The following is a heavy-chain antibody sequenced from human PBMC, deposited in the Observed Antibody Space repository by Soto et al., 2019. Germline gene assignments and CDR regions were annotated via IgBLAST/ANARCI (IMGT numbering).Heavy chain of an antibody. Sequence: GGSLRLSCAASGFTFSSYAMSWVRQAPGKGLEWVSAISGSGGSTYYADSVKGRFTISRDNSKNTLYLQMNSLRAEDTAVYYCAKDGGRWPNYYYGMDVWGQGTTVTVSS. CDR2: ISGSGGST. D-gene: IGHD3-16*01. J-gene: IGHJ6*02. CDR3: AKDGGRWPNYYYGMDV. V-gene: IGHV3-23*01. CDR1: GFTFSSYA.